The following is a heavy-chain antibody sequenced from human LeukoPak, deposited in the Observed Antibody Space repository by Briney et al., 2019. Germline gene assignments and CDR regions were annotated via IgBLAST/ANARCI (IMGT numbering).Heavy chain of an antibody. J-gene: IGHJ4*02. V-gene: IGHV1-69*05. Sequence: SVRVSCKASGGTFSSYAISWVRQAPGQGLEWMGGIIPIFGTANYAQKFQGRVTITTDESTSTAYMELSSLRSEDTAVYYCARVETVVVMGDGYFDYWGQGTLVTVSS. CDR1: GGTFSSYA. D-gene: IGHD3-22*01. CDR2: IIPIFGTA. CDR3: ARVETVVVMGDGYFDY.